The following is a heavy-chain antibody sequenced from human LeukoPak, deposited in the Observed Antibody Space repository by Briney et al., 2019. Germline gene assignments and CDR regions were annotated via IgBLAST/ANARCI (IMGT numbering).Heavy chain of an antibody. J-gene: IGHJ4*02. CDR1: GGSISSGSYY. CDR2: IYTSGST. CDR3: ARGWTQHSWYKGYFDY. Sequence: SETLSLTCTVSGGSISSGSYYWSWIRQPAGKGLEWIGRIYTSGSTNYNPSLKSRVTISVDTSKNQFSLKLSSVTAADTAVYYCARGWTQHSWYKGYFDYWGQGTLVTVSS. V-gene: IGHV4-61*02. D-gene: IGHD6-13*01.